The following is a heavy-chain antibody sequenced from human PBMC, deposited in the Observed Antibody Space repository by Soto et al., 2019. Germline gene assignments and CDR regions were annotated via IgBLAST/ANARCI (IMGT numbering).Heavy chain of an antibody. CDR3: ARGGYYFYMDV. D-gene: IGHD1-26*01. V-gene: IGHV4-4*02. CDR1: SGSISISNW. Sequence: SETLSLTCAVSSGSISISNWWSWVRQTPGKGLEWIGQIHHSGSTNYSPSLTSRVTISVDKSKNQFSLKMNSVTAADTAVYYCARGGYYFYMDVWGKGTTVTVSS. CDR2: IHHSGST. J-gene: IGHJ6*03.